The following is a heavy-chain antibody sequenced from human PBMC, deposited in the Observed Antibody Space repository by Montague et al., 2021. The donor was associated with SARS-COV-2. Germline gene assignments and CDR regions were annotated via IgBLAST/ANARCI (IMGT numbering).Heavy chain of an antibody. CDR1: GGSINSFY. J-gene: IGHJ6*02. Sequence: SETLSLTRIVSGGSINSFYWSWIRQPPGKGLEWIGYIYHSGTTHYSPSLKSRVAISLDTSKNQFSLTLNSVTAADTAVYYCARPSMVSRNYYYYGIDVWGQGTTVTVSS. D-gene: IGHD2-21*01. CDR2: IYHSGTT. V-gene: IGHV4-59*01. CDR3: ARPSMVSRNYYYYGIDV.